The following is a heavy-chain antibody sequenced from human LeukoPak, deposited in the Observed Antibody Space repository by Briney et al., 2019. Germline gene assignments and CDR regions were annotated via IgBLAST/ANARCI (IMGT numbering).Heavy chain of an antibody. CDR2: INHSGST. J-gene: IGHJ4*02. V-gene: IGHV4-34*01. Sequence: SETLSLTCGVYGGSFSDYYWSWIRQPPGKGLEWIGEINHSGSTNYNPSLKSRVTISVDTSKNQFSLKLSSVTAADTAVYYCARGRIFMVRGVIKNYFDYWGQGTLVTVSS. D-gene: IGHD3-10*01. CDR3: ARGRIFMVRGVIKNYFDY. CDR1: GGSFSDYY.